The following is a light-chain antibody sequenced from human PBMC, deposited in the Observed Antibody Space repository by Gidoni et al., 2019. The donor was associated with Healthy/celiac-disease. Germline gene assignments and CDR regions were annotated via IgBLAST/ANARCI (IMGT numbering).Light chain of an antibody. CDR1: QSVSSSY. CDR3: QQYGSSPQT. CDR2: GAS. J-gene: IGKJ1*01. V-gene: IGKV3-20*01. Sequence: VLTQSPGTLSLSPGERATLSCRASQSVSSSYLAWYQQKPGQAPRLLIYGASSRATGIPDRFSGSGSGTDFTLTISRLEPEDFAVYYCQQYGSSPQTFGQGTKVEIK.